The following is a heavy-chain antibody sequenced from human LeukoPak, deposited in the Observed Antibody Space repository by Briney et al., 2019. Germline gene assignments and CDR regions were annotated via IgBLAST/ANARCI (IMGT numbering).Heavy chain of an antibody. Sequence: PGGSLRLSCAASGFTFSSYAMSWVRQAPGKGLEWGSAISGSGGSTYYADSVKGRFTISRDNSKNTLYLQMNSLRAEDTAVYYCAKTTPAVRYYYDSSGYLPYYFDYWGQGTLVTVSS. J-gene: IGHJ4*02. V-gene: IGHV3-23*01. D-gene: IGHD3-22*01. CDR3: AKTTPAVRYYYDSSGYLPYYFDY. CDR2: ISGSGGST. CDR1: GFTFSSYA.